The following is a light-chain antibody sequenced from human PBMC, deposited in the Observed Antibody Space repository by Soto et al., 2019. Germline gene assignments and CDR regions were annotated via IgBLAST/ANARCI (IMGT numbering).Light chain of an antibody. CDR3: SSYTTSSTYV. CDR1: SSDVGGYSY. Sequence: QSVLTQPASVSGSPGQSITISCTGTSSDVGGYSYISWYQHNPGRAPKLMIYDVSNRPSGVSDRFSGSKSGNTASLTISRLQAEDEADYYCSSYTTSSTYVFGSGTKLTVL. CDR2: DVS. V-gene: IGLV2-14*03. J-gene: IGLJ1*01.